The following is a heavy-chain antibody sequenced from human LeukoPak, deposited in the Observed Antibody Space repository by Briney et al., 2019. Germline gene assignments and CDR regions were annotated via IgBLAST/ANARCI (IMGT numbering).Heavy chain of an antibody. CDR3: ARVRGSYHFDY. D-gene: IGHD1-26*01. CDR2: ITSSSSTI. V-gene: IGHV3-48*01. J-gene: IGHJ4*02. Sequence: GGSLRLSCAASGFTFSGYTMNWVRQAPGKGLEWVSYITSSSSTIYYADSVKGRFTISRDNAKNSLYLQMNSLRAEDTAVYYCARVRGSYHFDYWGQGTLVTVSS. CDR1: GFTFSGYT.